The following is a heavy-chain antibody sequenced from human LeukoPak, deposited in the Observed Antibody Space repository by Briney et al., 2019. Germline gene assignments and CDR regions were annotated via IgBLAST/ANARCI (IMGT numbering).Heavy chain of an antibody. V-gene: IGHV6-1*01. Sequence: SQTLSLTCAISGDSVSSNSAAWNWIRQSPSRGLEWLGRTYYRSKWYNDYAVSVKGRITINPDTSKNQFSLQLNSVTPEDTAVYYCARDRFSYSSGWYYFDYWGQGTLVTVSS. CDR1: GDSVSSNSAA. CDR2: TYYRSKWYN. D-gene: IGHD6-19*01. CDR3: ARDRFSYSSGWYYFDY. J-gene: IGHJ4*02.